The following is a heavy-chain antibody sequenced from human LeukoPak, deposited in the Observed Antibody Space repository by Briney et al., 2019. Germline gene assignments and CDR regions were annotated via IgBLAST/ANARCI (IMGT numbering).Heavy chain of an antibody. CDR3: GKDRPYDYGDSTASFDS. J-gene: IGHJ4*02. D-gene: IGHD4-17*01. CDR1: GFTVSSNY. Sequence: PGGSLRLSCAASGFTVSSNYMSWVRQAPGKGLEWVSTISGSGDTTYYADSVKGRFTISRDNSKNTLFLQMSSLRAEDTAIYYCGKDRPYDYGDSTASFDSWGQGTLVTVSS. V-gene: IGHV3-23*01. CDR2: ISGSGDTT.